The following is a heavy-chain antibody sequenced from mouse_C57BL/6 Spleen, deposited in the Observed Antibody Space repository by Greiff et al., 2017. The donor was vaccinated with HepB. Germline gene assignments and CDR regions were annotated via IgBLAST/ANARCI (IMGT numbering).Heavy chain of an antibody. CDR1: GYSITSGYY. Sequence: EVQLQQSGPGLVKPSQSLSLTCSVTGYSITSGYYWNWIRQFPGNKLEWMGYISYDGSNNYNPSLKNRISITRDTSKNQFFLKLNSVTTEDTATYYCARAGGSSWGYAMDYWGQGTSVTVSS. CDR2: ISYDGSN. V-gene: IGHV3-6*01. J-gene: IGHJ4*01. CDR3: ARAGGSSWGYAMDY. D-gene: IGHD1-1*01.